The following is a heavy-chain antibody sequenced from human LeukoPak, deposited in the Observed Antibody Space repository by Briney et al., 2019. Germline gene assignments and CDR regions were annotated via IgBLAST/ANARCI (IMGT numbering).Heavy chain of an antibody. CDR3: AREVPPNTGIAAADP. J-gene: IGHJ5*02. Sequence: SETLSLTCTVSGGSISSSSYYWGWIRQPPGKGLEWIGSIYYSGSTYYNPSLKSRVTISVDTSKNQFSLKLSSVTAADTAVYYCAREVPPNTGIAAADPWGQGTLVTVSS. V-gene: IGHV4-39*07. D-gene: IGHD6-13*01. CDR2: IYYSGST. CDR1: GGSISSSSYY.